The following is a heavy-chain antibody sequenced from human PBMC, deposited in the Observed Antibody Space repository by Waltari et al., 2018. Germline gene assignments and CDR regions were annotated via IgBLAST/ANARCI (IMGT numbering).Heavy chain of an antibody. CDR3: ARDMAASYYGMDV. CDR1: GYTFTSYY. Sequence: QVQLVQSGAEVKKPGASVKVSCKASGYTFTSYYLPWVRQAPGQGLEWMGIINPSGGSTSYAQKFQGRVTMTRDTSTSTVYMELSSLRSEDTAVYYCARDMAASYYGMDVWGQGTTVTVSS. J-gene: IGHJ6*02. CDR2: INPSGGST. D-gene: IGHD6-13*01. V-gene: IGHV1-46*01.